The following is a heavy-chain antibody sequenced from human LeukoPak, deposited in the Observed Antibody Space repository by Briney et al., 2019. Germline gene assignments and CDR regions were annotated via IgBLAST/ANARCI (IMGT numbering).Heavy chain of an antibody. Sequence: AGSLRLSCTTSGFTFSHYEMIWVRQAPGKELEWVSYISSSGSTRYYADSVKGRFTISRDNAKNSLHLQMNSLRAEDTAVYYCARDPLRDYDSSGYFDFWGQGTPVTVSS. D-gene: IGHD3-22*01. V-gene: IGHV3-48*03. J-gene: IGHJ4*02. CDR3: ARDPLRDYDSSGYFDF. CDR2: ISSSGSTR. CDR1: GFTFSHYE.